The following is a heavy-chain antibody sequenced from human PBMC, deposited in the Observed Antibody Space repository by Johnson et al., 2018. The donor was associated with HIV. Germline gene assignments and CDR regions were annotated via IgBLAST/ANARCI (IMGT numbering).Heavy chain of an antibody. V-gene: IGHV3-30*18. CDR3: AKGGIDAFDI. CDR2: ISYDGSNE. D-gene: IGHD6-25*01. Sequence: QVQLVESGGGVVQPGRSLRLSCAVSGFTFRSYGVHWVRQAPGKGLEWVAVISYDGSNEYYADSVKGRFTISRDNSKNTVYLEMNSRRAEDTAVYYCAKGGIDAFDIWGQGTMVTVSS. CDR1: GFTFRSYG. J-gene: IGHJ3*02.